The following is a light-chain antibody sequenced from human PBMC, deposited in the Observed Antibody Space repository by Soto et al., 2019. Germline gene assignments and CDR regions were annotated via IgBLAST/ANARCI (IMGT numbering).Light chain of an antibody. CDR1: SSNIGAGYD. J-gene: IGLJ2*01. CDR3: QSYDSSLSGWL. Sequence: QSVLTQPPSVSGAPGQRVTISCTGSSSNIGAGYDVHWYQQLPGTAPKLLVHGNTDRPSGVPDRFSGSKSGTSASLAITWLQAEDEADYYCQSYDSSLSGWLFCGGTKLTVL. V-gene: IGLV1-40*01. CDR2: GNT.